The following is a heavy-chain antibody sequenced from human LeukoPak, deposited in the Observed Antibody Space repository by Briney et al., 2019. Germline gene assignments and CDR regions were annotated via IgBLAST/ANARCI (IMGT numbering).Heavy chain of an antibody. CDR1: GFTFSSYA. V-gene: IGHV3-21*01. CDR3: APSPDIADNWYIGPYYFDY. Sequence: PGGSLRLSCAASGFTFSSYAMSWVRQAPGKGLEWVSSISSSSAYIYYADSVKGRFTISRDNAKNSLYLQMNSLRAEDTAVYYCAPSPDIADNWYIGPYYFDYWGQGTLVTVSS. CDR2: ISSSSAYI. D-gene: IGHD6-13*01. J-gene: IGHJ4*02.